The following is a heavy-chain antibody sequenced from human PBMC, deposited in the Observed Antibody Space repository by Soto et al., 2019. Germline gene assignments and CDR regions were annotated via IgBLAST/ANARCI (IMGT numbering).Heavy chain of an antibody. Sequence: GGSLRLSCEASGFTFSSYEMNWVRQAPGKGLEWISYISASGNTIYYADSVRGRFTVSRDNAENSLYLQMNSLRADDTAVYSCARDMTFYDSSGFYAYYFDHWGQGTPVTVSS. CDR3: ARDMTFYDSSGFYAYYFDH. V-gene: IGHV3-48*03. D-gene: IGHD3-22*01. CDR1: GFTFSSYE. CDR2: ISASGNTI. J-gene: IGHJ4*02.